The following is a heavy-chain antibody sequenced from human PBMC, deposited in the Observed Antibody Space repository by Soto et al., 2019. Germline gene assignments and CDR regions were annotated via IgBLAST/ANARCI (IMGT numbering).Heavy chain of an antibody. D-gene: IGHD2-8*01. CDR3: ARSSCTNGVCHYFDY. CDR2: ISAYNGNT. CDR1: GYTFTSYG. V-gene: IGHV1-18*04. J-gene: IGHJ4*02. Sequence: QVQLVQSGAEVKKPGASVKVSCKASGYTFTSYGISWVRQAPGQGLEWMGWISAYNGNTSYAQKLQGRVTMTTDTSTSTAYMELRSLRSDDTAVYYCARSSCTNGVCHYFDYWGQGTLVTVSS.